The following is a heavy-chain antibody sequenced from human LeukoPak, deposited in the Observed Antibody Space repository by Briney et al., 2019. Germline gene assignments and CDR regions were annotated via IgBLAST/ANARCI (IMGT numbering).Heavy chain of an antibody. D-gene: IGHD6-19*01. Sequence: SVKVSCKASGGTFSSYAISWVRQAPGQGLEWMGRVIPILGIANYAQKFQGRVTITADKSTSTAYMELSSLRSEDTAVYYCARDNPSSGRYLDYWGQGTLVTVSS. CDR3: ARDNPSSGRYLDY. J-gene: IGHJ4*02. CDR2: VIPILGIA. CDR1: GGTFSSYA. V-gene: IGHV1-69*04.